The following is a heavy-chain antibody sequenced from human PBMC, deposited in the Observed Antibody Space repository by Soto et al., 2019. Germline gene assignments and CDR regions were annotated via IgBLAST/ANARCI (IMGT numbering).Heavy chain of an antibody. J-gene: IGHJ4*02. D-gene: IGHD1-20*01. Sequence: GGSLRLSCAASGFTFSSYAMHWVRQAPGKGLEYVSAISSNGGSTYYANSVKGRFTISRDNSKNTLYLQMGSLRAEDMAVYYCARDGIRWGQGTLVTVSS. V-gene: IGHV3-64*01. CDR3: ARDGIR. CDR1: GFTFSSYA. CDR2: ISSNGGST.